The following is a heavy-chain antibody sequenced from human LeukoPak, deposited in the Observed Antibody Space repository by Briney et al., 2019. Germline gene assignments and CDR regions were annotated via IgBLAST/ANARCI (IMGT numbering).Heavy chain of an antibody. D-gene: IGHD3-10*01. V-gene: IGHV3-23*01. CDR3: AKRYYHGSGSYSTFDY. CDR1: GFTFSSYA. J-gene: IGHJ4*02. CDR2: ISGSGGST. Sequence: GGSLRLSCAASGFTFSSYAMSWVRQAPGKGLEWVSAISGSGGSTYYADSVKGRFTISRDNSKNTLYLQMNSLRAEDTAVYCCAKRYYHGSGSYSTFDYWGQGTLVTVSS.